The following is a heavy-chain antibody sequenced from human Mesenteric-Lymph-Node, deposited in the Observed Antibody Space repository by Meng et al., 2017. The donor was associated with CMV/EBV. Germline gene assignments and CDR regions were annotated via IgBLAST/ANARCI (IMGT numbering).Heavy chain of an antibody. J-gene: IGHJ6*02. D-gene: IGHD6-6*01. CDR3: ARVKQLVGMDA. Sequence: GESLKISCAASGFTFSRYWMSWARQAPGKGLEWAANIKQDGSEKHYVDAVKGRFTISRDNAKNSLYLQMNSLRAEDTAVYYCARVKQLVGMDAWGQGTTVTVSS. CDR1: GFTFSRYW. V-gene: IGHV3-7*01. CDR2: IKQDGSEK.